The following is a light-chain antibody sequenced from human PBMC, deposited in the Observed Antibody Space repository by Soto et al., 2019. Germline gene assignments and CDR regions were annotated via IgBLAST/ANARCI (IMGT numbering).Light chain of an antibody. CDR1: ASDIGNYNY. V-gene: IGLV2-14*01. J-gene: IGLJ3*02. Sequence: QSVLSHPGSVSWSPGQSITISCTGTASDIGNYNYVSWYQLHPGKAPKLLIYGVSNRPSGVSNRFSGSKSGNAASLTISGLHAEDEPDYHCSSYTAYTTPWVFGGGTK. CDR2: GVS. CDR3: SSYTAYTTPWV.